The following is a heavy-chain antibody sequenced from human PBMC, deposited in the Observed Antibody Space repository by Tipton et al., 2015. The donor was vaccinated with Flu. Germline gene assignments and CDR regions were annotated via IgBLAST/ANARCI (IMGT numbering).Heavy chain of an antibody. CDR2: IYHSGST. CDR3: ARGRTIFGVVIPLDWFDP. Sequence: TLSLTCAVSGYSISSGYYWGWIRQPPGKGLEWIGSIYHSGSTYYNPSLKSRVTISVDTSKNQFSLKLSSVTVADTAVYYCARGRTIFGVVIPLDWFDPWGQGTLVTVSS. D-gene: IGHD3-3*01. V-gene: IGHV4-38-2*01. J-gene: IGHJ5*02. CDR1: GYSISSGYY.